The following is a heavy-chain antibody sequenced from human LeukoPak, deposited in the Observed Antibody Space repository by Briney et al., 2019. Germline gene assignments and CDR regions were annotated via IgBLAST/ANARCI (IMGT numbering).Heavy chain of an antibody. CDR1: GFAFTTKW. CDR3: ARERREDLNPVLSFDY. D-gene: IGHD3-9*01. V-gene: IGHV3-7*01. Sequence: GGSLRLSCNASGFAFTTKWMSWVRQAPGKGLEWVGYIKPDGSDKYYVDSVRGRFTISRDNAQDSLYLQMNSLRDEDSGVYYCARERREDLNPVLSFDYWGQGTHVTVSS. J-gene: IGHJ4*02. CDR2: IKPDGSDK.